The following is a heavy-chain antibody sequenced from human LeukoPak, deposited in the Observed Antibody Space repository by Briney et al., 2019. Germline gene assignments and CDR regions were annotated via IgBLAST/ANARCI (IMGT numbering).Heavy chain of an antibody. CDR1: GFSFSSYA. Sequence: GGSLRLSCAASGFSFSSYAMNWVRQAPGKGLEWVSVICGSSSSTYYVDSVKGRFTISRDNSKNTLYLQMNSLRAEDTAIYYCAKGSGGGCHSATDYWGQGTLVTVSS. V-gene: IGHV3-23*01. J-gene: IGHJ4*02. CDR2: ICGSSSST. CDR3: AKGSGGGCHSATDY. D-gene: IGHD2-15*01.